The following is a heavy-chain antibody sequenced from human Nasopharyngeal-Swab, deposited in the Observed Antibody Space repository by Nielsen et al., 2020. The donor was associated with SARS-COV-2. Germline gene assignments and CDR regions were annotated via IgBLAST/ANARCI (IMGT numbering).Heavy chain of an antibody. CDR2: ITPFNGNA. Sequence: SVKFSCKASGFSIAYRFLHWMRQAPGQALVWMGWITPFNGNAKYAQKFQGRVSITRDGSRTTASLELSSLRPDDTAMYFCASGQCINGVCNPTDGLDVWGQGTSVTVS. J-gene: IGHJ6*02. V-gene: IGHV1-45*02. D-gene: IGHD2-8*01. CDR3: ASGQCINGVCNPTDGLDV. CDR1: GFSIAYRF.